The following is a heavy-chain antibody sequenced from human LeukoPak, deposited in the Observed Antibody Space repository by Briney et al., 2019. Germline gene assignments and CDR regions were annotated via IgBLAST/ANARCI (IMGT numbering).Heavy chain of an antibody. CDR2: ISYDGSNK. Sequence: GGSLRLSCAASGFTVSSNFMSWFRQAPGKGLEWVAVISYDGSNKYYADSVKGRFTISRDNSKNTLYLQMNSLRAEDTAVYYCAKEGSTVTTFLWYFDLWGRGTLVTVSS. CDR3: AKEGSTVTTFLWYFDL. D-gene: IGHD4-17*01. CDR1: GFTVSSNF. V-gene: IGHV3-30*18. J-gene: IGHJ2*01.